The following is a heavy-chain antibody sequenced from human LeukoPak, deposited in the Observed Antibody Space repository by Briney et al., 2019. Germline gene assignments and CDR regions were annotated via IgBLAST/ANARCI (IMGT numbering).Heavy chain of an antibody. Sequence: GESLKISCKGSGYSFLNYFIGWVRQMPGKGLEWMGVIYPNDADTRLSPSFQGQVTLSVDKSLNAVYLQWSSLQVSDTAIYYCGRLRDQQCVVAVDVWGQGTTVTVSS. V-gene: IGHV5-51*01. D-gene: IGHD2-2*01. CDR1: GYSFLNYF. J-gene: IGHJ6*02. CDR3: GRLRDQQCVVAVDV. CDR2: IYPNDADT.